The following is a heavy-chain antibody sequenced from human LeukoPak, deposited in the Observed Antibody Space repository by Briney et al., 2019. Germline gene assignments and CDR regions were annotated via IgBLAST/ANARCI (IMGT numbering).Heavy chain of an antibody. J-gene: IGHJ4*02. CDR2: ISSSSSTI. CDR3: ARGAYYYEG. V-gene: IGHV3-48*01. Sequence: GGSLRLSCAASGFTFSSHSMNWVRQASGKGLEWVSYISSSSSTIYYADSVKGRFTISRDNAKNSLYLQMNSLRAEDTAVYYCARGAYYYEGWGQGTLVTASS. D-gene: IGHD3-22*01. CDR1: GFTFSSHS.